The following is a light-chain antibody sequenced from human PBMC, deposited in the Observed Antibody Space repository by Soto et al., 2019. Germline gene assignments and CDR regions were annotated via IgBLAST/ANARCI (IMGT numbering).Light chain of an antibody. CDR2: EVN. Sequence: QSVLTQPASVSGSPGQSITISCTGTSSDVGAYNYVSWYQQHPGKAPKLMIYEVNNRPSGVSNRFSGSKSGNTASLTISGLQAEDEADYHCTSYTSSSTWVFGGGTKLTFL. J-gene: IGLJ3*02. V-gene: IGLV2-14*01. CDR1: SSDVGAYNY. CDR3: TSYTSSSTWV.